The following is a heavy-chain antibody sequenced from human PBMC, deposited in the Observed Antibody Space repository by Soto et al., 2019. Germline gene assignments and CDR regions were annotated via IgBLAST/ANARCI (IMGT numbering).Heavy chain of an antibody. CDR2: ISYDGSSQ. D-gene: IGHD1-26*01. CDR3: AKQALGPTVFDS. CDR1: GFTFRNAW. J-gene: IGHJ4*02. Sequence: AQLVESGGGVVKPGGSLRLSCAASGFTFRNAWMSWVRQAPGMGLEWVSTISYDGSSQFYANSVKGRFTISRDNFKNTLYLQMNSLRAEDTAVYYCAKQALGPTVFDSWGQGTLVTVSS. V-gene: IGHV3-30*18.